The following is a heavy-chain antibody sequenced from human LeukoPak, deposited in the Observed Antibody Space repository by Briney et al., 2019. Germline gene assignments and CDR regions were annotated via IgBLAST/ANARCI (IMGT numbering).Heavy chain of an antibody. V-gene: IGHV4-39*01. Sequence: SETLSLTCTVSGGSISSSSYYWGWIRQPPGKGLEWIGTIYYTGSTYYNPSLKSRITISVDTSKNQFSLKLSSVTAADTAVYYCASSSGWYYFYFYMDVWGKGTTVTISS. J-gene: IGHJ6*03. D-gene: IGHD6-19*01. CDR3: ASSSGWYYFYFYMDV. CDR2: IYYTGST. CDR1: GGSISSSSYY.